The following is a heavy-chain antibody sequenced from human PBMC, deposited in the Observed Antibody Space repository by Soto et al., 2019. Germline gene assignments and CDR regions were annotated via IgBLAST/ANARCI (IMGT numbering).Heavy chain of an antibody. Sequence: EAQLVESGGGLVQPGGSLRLYCSASGFTFSRYNMNWVRQAPGKGLEWVSYISSSSGTIYYADSVKGRFTISRDNAKNSLYLQMNSLSDEDTALYYCARPRGYSYVLPDYWGQGTLVTVSS. D-gene: IGHD5-18*01. CDR3: ARPRGYSYVLPDY. CDR1: GFTFSRYN. J-gene: IGHJ4*02. CDR2: ISSSSGTI. V-gene: IGHV3-48*02.